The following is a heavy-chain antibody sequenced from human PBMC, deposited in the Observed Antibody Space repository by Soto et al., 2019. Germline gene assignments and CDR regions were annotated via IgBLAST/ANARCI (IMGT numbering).Heavy chain of an antibody. CDR3: AKDSADYDFWNGSF. D-gene: IGHD3-3*01. CDR1: GFTFSSYA. Sequence: GGSLRLSCAASGFTFSSYAMSWVRQAPGKGLEWVSAISGSGGSTYYADSVKGRFTISRDNSKNTLYLQMNSLRAEDTAVYYCAKDSADYDFWNGSFWGQGTLVTVSS. J-gene: IGHJ4*02. CDR2: ISGSGGST. V-gene: IGHV3-23*01.